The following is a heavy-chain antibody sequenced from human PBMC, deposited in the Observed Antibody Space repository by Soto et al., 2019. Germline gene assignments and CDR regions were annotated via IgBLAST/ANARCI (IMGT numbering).Heavy chain of an antibody. V-gene: IGHV2-5*01. CDR3: ALTLRYRDSYYFDY. J-gene: IGHJ4*02. CDR2: IYWIDDK. Sequence: QITLKESGPTLVKPTQTLTLTCTFSGFSLSTSGVGVGWIRQPPGKALEWLALIYWIDDKRYSPSLKSRLTITKDTSKNQVVLTMTNMDPVDTATYYCALTLRYRDSYYFDYWGQGTLVTVSS. D-gene: IGHD4-17*01. CDR1: GFSLSTSGVG.